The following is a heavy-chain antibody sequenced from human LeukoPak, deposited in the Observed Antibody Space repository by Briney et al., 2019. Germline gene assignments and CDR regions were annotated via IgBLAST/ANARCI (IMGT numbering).Heavy chain of an antibody. CDR2: ISSVSSTT. Sequence: GGSLRLSCAASGFTFSSYSMNWVRLAPGKGLEWISYISSVSSTTYHADSVKGRFTISRDNAKNSLYLQMNSLRVEDTAVYYCAREAVMITFGGVIDMGYYYFDYWGQGTLVTVSS. J-gene: IGHJ4*02. D-gene: IGHD3-16*02. V-gene: IGHV3-48*04. CDR1: GFTFSSYS. CDR3: AREAVMITFGGVIDMGYYYFDY.